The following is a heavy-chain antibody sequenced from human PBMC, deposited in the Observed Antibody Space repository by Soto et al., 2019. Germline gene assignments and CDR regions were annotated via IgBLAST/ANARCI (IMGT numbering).Heavy chain of an antibody. D-gene: IGHD3-22*01. J-gene: IGHJ5*02. Sequence: PSQTLSLTCAISGDSVSSNSAAWNWIRQSPSRGLEWLGRTYYRSKWYNDYAVSVKSRITINPDTSKNQFSLQLNSVTPEDTAVYYCARGMERDYYDSSFDWFDPWGQGTLVTVSS. CDR1: GDSVSSNSAA. CDR2: TYYRSKWYN. CDR3: ARGMERDYYDSSFDWFDP. V-gene: IGHV6-1*01.